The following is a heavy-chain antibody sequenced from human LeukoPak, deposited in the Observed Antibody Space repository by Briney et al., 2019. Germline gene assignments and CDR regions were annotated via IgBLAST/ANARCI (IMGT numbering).Heavy chain of an antibody. V-gene: IGHV4-61*02. CDR1: AGSINSGDYY. CDR3: ARTKGSYDSFWFDP. J-gene: IGHJ5*02. CDR2: IYSPGT. D-gene: IGHD5-12*01. Sequence: SQTLSLTCTVSAGSINSGDYYWSWIRQPAGKGLEWIGRIYSPGTNYNYNPSVKSRVTISIDTSKNQFSLKLSSVTAADTAVYYCARTKGSYDSFWFDPWGQGTLVTVSS.